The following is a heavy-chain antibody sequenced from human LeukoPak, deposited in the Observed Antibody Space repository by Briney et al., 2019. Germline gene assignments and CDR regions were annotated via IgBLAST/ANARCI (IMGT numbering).Heavy chain of an antibody. CDR1: GFTFSRSW. D-gene: IGHD2-8*01. V-gene: IGHV3-7*01. Sequence: GGSLRLSCAASGFTFSRSWMTWVRQTPGKGLQWVANIKEDGSEKYYVDSVKGRFTISRDNAKNSLYLQMNSLRAEDTAVYYCARDNGRKDDYWGQGTLVTVSS. J-gene: IGHJ4*02. CDR3: ARDNGRKDDY. CDR2: IKEDGSEK.